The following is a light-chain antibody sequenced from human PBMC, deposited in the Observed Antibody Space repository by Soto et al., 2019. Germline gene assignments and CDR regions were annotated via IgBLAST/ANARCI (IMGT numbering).Light chain of an antibody. CDR2: GAS. CDR1: QSVSSSY. J-gene: IGKJ1*01. V-gene: IGKV3-20*01. Sequence: EIVLTQSPGTLSLSPGERATLSCRASQSVSSSYLAWYQQKPGQAPRLLIYGASSRATGIPDRFSGSGSGTDFTLTISRLEPEDCAVYYCQQYGSSSWTFGQGTQGEIK. CDR3: QQYGSSSWT.